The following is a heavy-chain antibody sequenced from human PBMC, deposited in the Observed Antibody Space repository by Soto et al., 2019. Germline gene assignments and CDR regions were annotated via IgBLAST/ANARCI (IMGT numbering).Heavy chain of an antibody. D-gene: IGHD2-2*03. Sequence: PGESLKISCKGSGYIFTNYWIGWVRQMPGKGLEWMGIIYPGDSDTKYSPSFQGQVTMSVDKSINTAYLQWRSLKASDTAIYYCVRHAFTMDRGPFDPWGQGTQVTV. CDR3: VRHAFTMDRGPFDP. CDR2: IYPGDSDT. CDR1: GYIFTNYW. V-gene: IGHV5-51*01. J-gene: IGHJ5*02.